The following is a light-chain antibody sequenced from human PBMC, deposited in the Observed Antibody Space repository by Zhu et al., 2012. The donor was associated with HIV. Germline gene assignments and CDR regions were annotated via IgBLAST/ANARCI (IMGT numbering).Light chain of an antibody. V-gene: IGKV3-20*01. J-gene: IGKJ1*01. CDR2: GAS. CDR3: HQYDRSWT. Sequence: EIVLTQSPDTLSLSPGDRATLACRASQSVSSNYLIWYQQKPGQAPRPLIYGASDRASGVPDRFSGSGSGTDFTLTISRLKPEDFAVYYCHQYDRSWTFGQGTKVEIK. CDR1: QSVSSNY.